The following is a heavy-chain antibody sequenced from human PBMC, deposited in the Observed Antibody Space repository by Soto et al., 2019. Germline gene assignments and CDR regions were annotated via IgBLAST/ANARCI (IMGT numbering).Heavy chain of an antibody. CDR1: GFTFSSYG. J-gene: IGHJ4*01. Sequence: QVQLVESGGGVVQPGRSLRLSCAASGFTFSSYGMHWVRQAPGKGLEWVAVISYDGSNKYYADSVKGRFTISRDNSKNTLYLQMNSLRADDTAVYYCSSGSYYFAYWGHGTLVTVSS. D-gene: IGHD1-26*01. CDR3: SSGSYYFAY. V-gene: IGHV3-30*03. CDR2: ISYDGSNK.